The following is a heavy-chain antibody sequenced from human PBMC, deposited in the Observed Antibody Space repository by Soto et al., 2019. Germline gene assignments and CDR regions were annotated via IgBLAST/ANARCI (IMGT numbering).Heavy chain of an antibody. Sequence: ASVKVSCKASGYTFTSYGISWVRQAPGQGLEWMGWISAYNGNTNYAQKLQGRVTMTTDTSTITAYMELRSLRSDDTAVYYCARDRWPRIAVAGRSWFDPWGQGTLVTVSS. CDR3: ARDRWPRIAVAGRSWFDP. J-gene: IGHJ5*02. CDR2: ISAYNGNT. V-gene: IGHV1-18*01. CDR1: GYTFTSYG. D-gene: IGHD6-19*01.